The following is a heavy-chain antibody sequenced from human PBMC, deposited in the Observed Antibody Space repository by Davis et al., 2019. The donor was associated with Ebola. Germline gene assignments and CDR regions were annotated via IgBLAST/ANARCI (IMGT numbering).Heavy chain of an antibody. V-gene: IGHV7-4-1*02. J-gene: IGHJ4*02. CDR2: INTNTGNP. CDR1: GYTFTSYA. Sequence: AASVKVSCKASGYTFTSYAMNWVRQAPGQGLEWMGWINTNTGNPTYAQGFTGRFVFSLDTSASTAYPQISSLKAEDTAVYYCARESSIAAAGMIFDYWGQGTLVTVSS. CDR3: ARESSIAAAGMIFDY. D-gene: IGHD6-13*01.